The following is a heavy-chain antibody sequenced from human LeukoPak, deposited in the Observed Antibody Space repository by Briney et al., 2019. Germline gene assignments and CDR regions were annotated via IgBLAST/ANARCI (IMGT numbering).Heavy chain of an antibody. J-gene: IGHJ6*02. CDR1: GYKFTAYY. CDR3: ARDYAYRMDV. V-gene: IGHV1-18*04. CDR2: ISAYNGNT. Sequence: ASVKVSCKPSGYKFTAYYMHWVRQAPGQGLEWMGWISAYNGNTNYAQRLQGRVTLATDTSTNTAYMELRSLRSDDTAAYYCARDYAYRMDVWGQGTTVTVSS. D-gene: IGHD1-26*01.